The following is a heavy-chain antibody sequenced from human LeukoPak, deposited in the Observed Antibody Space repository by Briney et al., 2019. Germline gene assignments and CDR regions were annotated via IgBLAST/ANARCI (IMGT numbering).Heavy chain of an antibody. CDR1: GFTFSSYA. Sequence: PGGSLRLSCAASGFTFSSYAMHWVRQAPGKGLEWVAVISYDGSNKYYADSVKGRFTISRDNSKNTLYLQMNSLRAGDTAVYYCAKRKSGYQERKFFDYWGQGTLVTVSS. CDR3: AKRKSGYQERKFFDY. J-gene: IGHJ4*02. V-gene: IGHV3-30-3*02. CDR2: ISYDGSNK. D-gene: IGHD3-22*01.